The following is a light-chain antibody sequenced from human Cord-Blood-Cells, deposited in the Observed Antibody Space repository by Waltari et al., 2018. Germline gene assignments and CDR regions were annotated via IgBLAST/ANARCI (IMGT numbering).Light chain of an antibody. V-gene: IGLV2-23*02. Sequence: QSALTQPASVSGSPGQSITISCTGTSSYVGSYNFVSWYQQHPGKAPKLMIYEVSKRPSGVSNRFSGSKSGNTASLTISGLQAEDEADYYCCSYAGSSTYVFGTGTKVTVL. CDR2: EVS. CDR1: SSYVGSYNF. J-gene: IGLJ1*01. CDR3: CSYAGSSTYV.